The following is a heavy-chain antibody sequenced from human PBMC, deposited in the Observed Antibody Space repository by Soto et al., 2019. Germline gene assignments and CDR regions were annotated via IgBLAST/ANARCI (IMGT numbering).Heavy chain of an antibody. CDR2: INPSGGST. J-gene: IGHJ3*02. CDR1: GYTFTSYY. Sequence: ASVKVSCKASGYTFTSYYMHWVRQAPGQGLEWMGIINPSGGSTNSAQSFQGRVTMTRDTSTSTVYMELSSLRSEDTAVYYCARAGLVGTTKNAFDIWGQGTMVTVSS. CDR3: ARAGLVGTTKNAFDI. D-gene: IGHD1-26*01. V-gene: IGHV1-46*01.